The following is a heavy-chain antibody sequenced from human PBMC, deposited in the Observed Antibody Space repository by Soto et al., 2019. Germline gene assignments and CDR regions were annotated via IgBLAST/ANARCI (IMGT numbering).Heavy chain of an antibody. CDR2: INHSGST. Sequence: SETLSLTCAVYGESFSGYYWSWIRQPPGKGLEWVGEINHSGSTNYNPSLKSRVTISVDTSKNQFSLKLSSVTAADTAVYYCARDRDGYNSPYFDYWGQGTLVTVSS. D-gene: IGHD5-12*01. V-gene: IGHV4-34*01. J-gene: IGHJ4*02. CDR1: GESFSGYY. CDR3: ARDRDGYNSPYFDY.